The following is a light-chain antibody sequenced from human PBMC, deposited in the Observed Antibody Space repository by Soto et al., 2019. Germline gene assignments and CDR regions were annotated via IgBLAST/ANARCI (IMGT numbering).Light chain of an antibody. CDR1: QSISNF. Sequence: DIQMTQSPSTLSASVGDRVTIACRTSQSISNFLAWYQQKPGKAPDLLIFKASSLESGVPSRFSGSGSGTECTLTISSLEPDDFATYYCQQYHSYPHTFGQGTKLEIK. CDR2: KAS. J-gene: IGKJ2*01. CDR3: QQYHSYPHT. V-gene: IGKV1-5*03.